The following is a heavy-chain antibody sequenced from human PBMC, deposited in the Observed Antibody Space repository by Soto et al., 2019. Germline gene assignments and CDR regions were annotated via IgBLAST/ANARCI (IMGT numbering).Heavy chain of an antibody. J-gene: IGHJ4*02. CDR2: IVVGSGNT. Sequence: SGKVSCDASGFTFTSSAVQWVRQARGQRLEWIGWIVVGSGNTNYAQKFQERVTITRDMSTSTAYMELSSLRSEDTAVYYCAADSGGYSYGYWGQGTLVTVS. CDR1: GFTFTSSA. V-gene: IGHV1-58*01. CDR3: AADSGGYSYGY. D-gene: IGHD5-18*01.